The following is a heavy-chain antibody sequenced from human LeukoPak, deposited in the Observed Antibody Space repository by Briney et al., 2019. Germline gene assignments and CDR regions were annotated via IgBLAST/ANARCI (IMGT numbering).Heavy chain of an antibody. J-gene: IGHJ3*02. D-gene: IGHD5-18*01. V-gene: IGHV3-9*01. CDR1: GFTFDDYA. CDR2: ISWNSGSI. CDR3: AKAKIGYSYGYEDAFDI. Sequence: PGGSLRLSCAASGFTFDDYAMHWVRQAPGKGLEWVSGISWNSGSIGYADSVKGRFTISRDNAKNSLYLQMNSLRAEDTALYYCAKAKIGYSYGYEDAFDIWGQGTMVTVSS.